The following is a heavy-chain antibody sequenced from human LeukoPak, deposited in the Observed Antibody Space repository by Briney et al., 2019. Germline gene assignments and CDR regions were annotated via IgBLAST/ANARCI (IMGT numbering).Heavy chain of an antibody. V-gene: IGHV3-7*01. CDR2: IKEDGSKK. CDR3: ARGYCSGGSCYSGRPQGSHYGMDV. CDR1: GFTFSGHW. D-gene: IGHD2-15*01. Sequence: GGSLRLSCAASGFTFSGHWMTWVRQAPGKGLEWVANIKEDGSKKNYVDSVKGRFTISRDNAKASLYLQMTSLRAEDTAVYYCARGYCSGGSCYSGRPQGSHYGMDVWGQGTTVTVSS. J-gene: IGHJ6*02.